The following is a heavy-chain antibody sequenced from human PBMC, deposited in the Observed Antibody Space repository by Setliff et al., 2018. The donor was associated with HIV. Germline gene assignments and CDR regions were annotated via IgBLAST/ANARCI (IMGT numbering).Heavy chain of an antibody. CDR2: IYSSGST. Sequence: SETLSLTCTVSGASISSYYWSWIRQPPGKGLEWIGYIYSSGSTNYNPSVKSRVTMSVDTSKNQFSLKLSSVTAVDTAVYYCAKKGNGDYHFDYWGQGTLVTVSS. CDR3: AKKGNGDYHFDY. CDR1: GASISSYY. J-gene: IGHJ4*02. V-gene: IGHV4-59*12. D-gene: IGHD4-17*01.